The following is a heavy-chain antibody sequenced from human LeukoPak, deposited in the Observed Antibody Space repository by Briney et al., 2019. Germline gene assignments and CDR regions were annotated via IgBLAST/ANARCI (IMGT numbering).Heavy chain of an antibody. CDR1: GFTFSSYG. CDR3: ARDGYDSSGYYSMLC. D-gene: IGHD3-22*01. Sequence: GRSLRLSCAASGFTFSSYGMYWVPEAPGKGLGWVANIWYDGSKKHYADSVKGRFTISRDNSKNTLYLQMNSLRAEDTAVYYCARDGYDSSGYYSMLCWGQGTLVTVSS. CDR2: IWYDGSKK. V-gene: IGHV3-33*01. J-gene: IGHJ4*02.